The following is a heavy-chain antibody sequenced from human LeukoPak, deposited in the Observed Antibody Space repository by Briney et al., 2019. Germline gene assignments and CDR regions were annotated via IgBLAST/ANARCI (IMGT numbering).Heavy chain of an antibody. Sequence: PGGSLRLSCAASGFTFSTYWMHWVRQAPGKGLVWVSRINTDGSNTGYADSVKGRFTISRDNAKNTLYLQMNSLRAEDTAVYYCAKVGPLSIVVVTATRTGNAPLDYWGQGTLVTVSS. D-gene: IGHD2-21*02. J-gene: IGHJ4*02. CDR3: AKVGPLSIVVVTATRTGNAPLDY. CDR1: GFTFSTYW. V-gene: IGHV3-74*01. CDR2: INTDGSNT.